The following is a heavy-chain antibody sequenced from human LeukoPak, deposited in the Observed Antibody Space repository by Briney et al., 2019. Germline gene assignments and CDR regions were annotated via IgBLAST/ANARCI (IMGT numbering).Heavy chain of an antibody. V-gene: IGHV4-30-2*01. CDR2: IYHSGST. Sequence: SETLSLTCAVSGGSISSGGYSWSWIRQPPGKGLVWIGYIYHSGSTYYNPSLKSRVTISVDRSKNQFSLKLSSVTAADTAVYYCARGGTYYYDSSGYTPYYYFDYWGQGTLVTVSS. CDR1: GGSISSGGYS. CDR3: ARGGTYYYDSSGYTPYYYFDY. D-gene: IGHD3-22*01. J-gene: IGHJ4*02.